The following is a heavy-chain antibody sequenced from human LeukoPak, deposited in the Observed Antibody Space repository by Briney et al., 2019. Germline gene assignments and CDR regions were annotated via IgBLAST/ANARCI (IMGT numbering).Heavy chain of an antibody. CDR1: GFTFSSYA. Sequence: GGSLRLSCAASGFTFSSYAMSWVRQAPGKGLEWVSVIYSGGSTYYADSVKGRFTISRDNSKNTLYLQMGSLRAEDMAVYYCARDRAYCGGDCYSIGDYGMDVWGQGTTVTVSS. J-gene: IGHJ6*02. D-gene: IGHD2-21*02. V-gene: IGHV3-66*01. CDR2: IYSGGST. CDR3: ARDRAYCGGDCYSIGDYGMDV.